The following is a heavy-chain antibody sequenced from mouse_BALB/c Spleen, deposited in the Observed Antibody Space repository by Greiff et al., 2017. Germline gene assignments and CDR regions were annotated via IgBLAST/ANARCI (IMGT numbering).Heavy chain of an antibody. CDR3: AREGGYYDWYFDV. CDR2: INSNGGST. V-gene: IGHV5-6-3*01. J-gene: IGHJ1*01. Sequence: EVQRVESGGGLVQPGGSLKLSCAASGFTFSSYGMSWVRQTPDKRLELVAIINSNGGSTYYPDSVKGRFTISRVKAKNTLYLQMRNLKSEDTAMYDCAREGGYYDWYFDVWGAGTTVTVSS. D-gene: IGHD2-3*01. CDR1: GFTFSSYG.